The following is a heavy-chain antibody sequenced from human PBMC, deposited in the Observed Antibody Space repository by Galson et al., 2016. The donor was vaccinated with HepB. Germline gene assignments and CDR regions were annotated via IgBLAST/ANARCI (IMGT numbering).Heavy chain of an antibody. V-gene: IGHV3-74*01. CDR1: GSPFSSHW. J-gene: IGHJ4*02. CDR2: INTFGNTT. Sequence: SLRLSCAASGSPFSSHWMHWVRQVPGKGLVWVSLINTFGNTTVYADSVKGRFTISRDNAKNTLYLQINSLTVEDTAVYYCAGGVAMDYWGQGSLVSVSS. CDR3: AGGVAMDY. D-gene: IGHD5-12*01.